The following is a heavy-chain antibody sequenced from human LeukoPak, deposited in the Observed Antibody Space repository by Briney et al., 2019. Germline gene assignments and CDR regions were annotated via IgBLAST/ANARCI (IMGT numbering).Heavy chain of an antibody. Sequence: PGGSLRLSCAASGFTFSDYYMSWIRQAPGKGLEWVSHISSSGSTIYYADSVKGRFTISRDNAKNSLYLQMNSLRAEDTAAYYCASILGYCSSTSCYAFDYWGQGTLVTVSS. D-gene: IGHD2-2*01. J-gene: IGHJ4*02. CDR1: GFTFSDYY. CDR3: ASILGYCSSTSCYAFDY. CDR2: ISSSGSTI. V-gene: IGHV3-11*04.